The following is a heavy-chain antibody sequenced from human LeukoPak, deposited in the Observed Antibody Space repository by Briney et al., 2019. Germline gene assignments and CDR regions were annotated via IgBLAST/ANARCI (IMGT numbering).Heavy chain of an antibody. J-gene: IGHJ6*03. CDR2: INSDGSST. Sequence: GGSLRLSCAASGFTFSNYWMHWVRQAPGKGLVWVSRINSDGSSTNYADSVKGRFTISRDNSKNTLYLQMNSLRAEDTAVYYCASYAAYYYMDVWGKGTTVTVSS. D-gene: IGHD2-15*01. V-gene: IGHV3-74*01. CDR3: ASYAAYYYMDV. CDR1: GFTFSNYW.